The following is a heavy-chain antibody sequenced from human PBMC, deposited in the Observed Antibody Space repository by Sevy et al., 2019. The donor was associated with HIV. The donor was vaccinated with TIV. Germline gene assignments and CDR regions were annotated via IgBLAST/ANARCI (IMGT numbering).Heavy chain of an antibody. D-gene: IGHD3-3*01. CDR2: IKQEGSEK. CDR1: GFTFSSYW. J-gene: IGHJ6*02. CDR3: ARGGMNYDFWSGHYTPIYYYGMDV. V-gene: IGHV3-7*01. Sequence: GGCLRLSCAASGFTFSSYWMSWVRQAPGKGLEWVANIKQEGSEKYYVDSVKGRFTISRDNAKNSLYLQMNSLRAEATAVYYCARGGMNYDFWSGHYTPIYYYGMDVWGQGTTVTVSS.